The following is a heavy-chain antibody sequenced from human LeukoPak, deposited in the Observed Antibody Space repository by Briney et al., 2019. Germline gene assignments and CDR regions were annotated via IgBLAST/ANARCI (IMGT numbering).Heavy chain of an antibody. CDR3: AKSRASSGYYYDFDY. J-gene: IGHJ4*02. CDR1: GFTFSSYG. D-gene: IGHD3-22*01. Sequence: PGGSLRLSCAASGFTFSSYGMHWVRQAPGKGLEWVAVISYDGSNKYYADSVKGRFTISRDNSKNTLYLQMNSLRAEDTAVYYCAKSRASSGYYYDFDYWGQGTLVTVSS. V-gene: IGHV3-30*18. CDR2: ISYDGSNK.